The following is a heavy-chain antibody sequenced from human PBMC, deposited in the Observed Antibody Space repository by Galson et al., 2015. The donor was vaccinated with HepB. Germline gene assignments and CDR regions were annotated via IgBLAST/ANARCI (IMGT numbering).Heavy chain of an antibody. V-gene: IGHV3-23*01. D-gene: IGHD2-21*02. J-gene: IGHJ5*02. CDR3: ANGGDRTGWFDP. CDR2: ISGSGGST. CDR1: GFTFSSYA. Sequence: SLRLSCAASGFTFSSYAMSWVRQAPGKGLEWVSAISGSGGSTYYADSVKGRFTISRDNSKNTLYLQMNSLRAEDTAVYYCANGGDRTGWFDPWGQGTLVTVSS.